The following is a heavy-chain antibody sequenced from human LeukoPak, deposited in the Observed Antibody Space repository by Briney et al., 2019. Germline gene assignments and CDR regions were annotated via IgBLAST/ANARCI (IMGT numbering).Heavy chain of an antibody. CDR3: ARDYYGSGSYSNY. Sequence: GGSVRLSCAASGFTFSNYAMSWVRQAPGKGLEWVSSINGNGGSTYYADSVKGRFTISRDNAKNSLYLQMNSLRAEDTAVYYCARDYYGSGSYSNYWGQGTLVTVSS. D-gene: IGHD3-10*01. V-gene: IGHV3-23*01. CDR1: GFTFSNYA. J-gene: IGHJ4*02. CDR2: INGNGGST.